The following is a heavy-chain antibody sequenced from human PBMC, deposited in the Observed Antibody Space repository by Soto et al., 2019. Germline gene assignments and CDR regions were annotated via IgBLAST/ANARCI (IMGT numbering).Heavy chain of an antibody. CDR1: GFTVSSKY. J-gene: IGHJ4*02. D-gene: IGHD2-2*01. Sequence: EVQLVETGGGLIQPGGSLILSCAASGFTVSSKYMSWLRQAPGKGLEWVSIIYSDGNTYYEDSVKGRFTISRDNSKNTLNLQMNSLRAEDTAVYFCARGRGNCVVTTCYLPFDSWGQGTLVTVSS. V-gene: IGHV3-53*02. CDR3: ARGRGNCVVTTCYLPFDS. CDR2: IYSDGNT.